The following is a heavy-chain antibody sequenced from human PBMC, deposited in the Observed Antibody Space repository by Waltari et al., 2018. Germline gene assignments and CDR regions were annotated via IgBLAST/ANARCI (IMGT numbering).Heavy chain of an antibody. J-gene: IGHJ3*02. CDR3: ARTGARWLQFAAFDI. V-gene: IGHV3-7*01. CDR2: INQDGREE. Sequence: EVLRVESGGGLVQSGGSLRLSWAASRFSLSTCLRNWVRQVPGRGLEWVANINQDGREEYYVDSGKGRLTIYRDNAKNSLYLEMKTLRAEDTAIYYCARTGARWLQFAAFDIWGQGTMVTVSS. CDR1: RFSLSTCL. D-gene: IGHD5-12*01.